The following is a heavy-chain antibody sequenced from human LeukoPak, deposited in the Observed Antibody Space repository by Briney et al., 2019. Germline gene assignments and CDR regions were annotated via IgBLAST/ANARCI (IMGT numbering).Heavy chain of an antibody. Sequence: AASVKVSCKASGYTFTGYFMNWVRQAPGQGPEWMGRINPKTGGTNYAQKFQGRVTMTRDTSITTGYMELSRLRSDDTAVYYCARVGDGLNDAFDMWGQGTLVTVSS. D-gene: IGHD5-24*01. CDR2: INPKTGGT. CDR1: GYTFTGYF. V-gene: IGHV1-2*06. J-gene: IGHJ3*02. CDR3: ARVGDGLNDAFDM.